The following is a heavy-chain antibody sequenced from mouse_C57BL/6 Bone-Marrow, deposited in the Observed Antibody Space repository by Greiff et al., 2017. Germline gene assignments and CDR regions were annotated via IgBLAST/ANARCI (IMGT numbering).Heavy chain of an antibody. Sequence: VQLQQSGAELVKPGASVKMSCKASGYTFTSYWMHWVKQRPGQGLEWIGRIHPSDGDTNYNQKFKGKATLTVDKSSSTAYMQLSSLTSEDSAVYDWAIDCGGSDWYFDVWGTGTTVTVSS. V-gene: IGHV1-74*01. CDR2: IHPSDGDT. CDR3: AIDCGGSDWYFDV. D-gene: IGHD1-1*02. J-gene: IGHJ1*03. CDR1: GYTFTSYW.